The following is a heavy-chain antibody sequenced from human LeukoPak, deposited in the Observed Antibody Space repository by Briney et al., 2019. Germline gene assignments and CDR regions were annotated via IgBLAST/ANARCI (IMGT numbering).Heavy chain of an antibody. CDR1: GFTFDDYG. D-gene: IGHD6-19*01. V-gene: IGHV3-21*01. CDR3: ARVSSGWSLIDD. CDR2: IGISTGYI. Sequence: GGSLRLSCAASGFTFDDYGMSWVRQAPGKGLEWVSSIGISTGYIYYADSVKGRFTISRDNAKNSLYLQMNSLRAEDTGVYYCARVSSGWSLIDDWGQGTLVTVSS. J-gene: IGHJ4*02.